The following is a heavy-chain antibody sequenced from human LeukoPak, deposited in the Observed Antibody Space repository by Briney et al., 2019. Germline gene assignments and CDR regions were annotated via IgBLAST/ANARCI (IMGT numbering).Heavy chain of an antibody. V-gene: IGHV4-34*01. CDR3: ARDLGSSWAQ. CDR1: GGSFSGYY. D-gene: IGHD6-13*01. J-gene: IGHJ4*02. Sequence: PSETLSLTCAVYGGSFSGYYWSWIRQPPGKGLEWIGEINHSGSTNYNPSLKSRVTISVDTSKNQFSLKLSSVTAADTAVYYCARDLGSSWAQWSQGTLVTVSS. CDR2: INHSGST.